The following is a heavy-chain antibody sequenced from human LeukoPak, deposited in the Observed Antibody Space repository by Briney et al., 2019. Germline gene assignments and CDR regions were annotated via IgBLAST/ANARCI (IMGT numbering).Heavy chain of an antibody. Sequence: SETLSLTCTVSAGAISSSSYYCGWIRQAPGKGLEWIGNIYYSGNTFYNPSLKSRLTTSVDTSKNQFSLKLSSVTAADTAVYYCARYSGSHYAFDIWGQGTMVTVSS. D-gene: IGHD1-26*01. CDR2: IYYSGNT. J-gene: IGHJ3*02. CDR1: AGAISSSSYY. V-gene: IGHV4-39*01. CDR3: ARYSGSHYAFDI.